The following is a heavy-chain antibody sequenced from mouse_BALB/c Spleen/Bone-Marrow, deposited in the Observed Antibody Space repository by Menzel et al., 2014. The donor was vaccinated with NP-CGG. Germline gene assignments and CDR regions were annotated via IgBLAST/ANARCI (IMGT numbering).Heavy chain of an antibody. D-gene: IGHD2-14*01. J-gene: IGHJ1*01. CDR1: GYTFTDYN. CDR3: ARFRYDWYFDV. V-gene: IGHV1S29*02. Sequence: VQLQQPGPELVKPGASVKISCKASGYTFTDYNMHWVKQSHGKSLEWIGYIYPYNGGTGYNQKFKSKATLTVDNSSSTAYMEHRSLTSEDSAVYYCARFRYDWYFDVWGAGTTVTVSS. CDR2: IYPYNGGT.